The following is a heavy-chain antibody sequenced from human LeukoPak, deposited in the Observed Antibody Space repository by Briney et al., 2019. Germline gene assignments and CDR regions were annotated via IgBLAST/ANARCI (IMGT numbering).Heavy chain of an antibody. Sequence: GGSLRLSCAASGFTFSTYAMNWVRQAPAKGLEWVSTIGGGGPTTDYADSVKDRFTISRYNSKNTLYLQMNSLRAEHTAVYFCARGFLGGTDQYFDSWGQGTLVTVSS. CDR3: ARGFLGGTDQYFDS. CDR2: IGGGGPTT. CDR1: GFTFSTYA. V-gene: IGHV3-23*01. J-gene: IGHJ4*02. D-gene: IGHD6-19*01.